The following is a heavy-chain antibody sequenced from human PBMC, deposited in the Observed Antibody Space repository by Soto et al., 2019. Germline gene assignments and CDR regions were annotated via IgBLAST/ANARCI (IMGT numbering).Heavy chain of an antibody. Sequence: PSETLSLTCAVSGGSISSSNWWSWVRQPPGKGLEWIGEIYHSGSTNYNPTLKSRVTISVDKSKNQFSLRLSSVTAADTAVYYCARVGSSSHQFDPWGQGTLVTVSS. CDR2: IYHSGST. CDR3: ARVGSSSHQFDP. V-gene: IGHV4-4*02. CDR1: GGSISSSNW. J-gene: IGHJ5*02. D-gene: IGHD6-13*01.